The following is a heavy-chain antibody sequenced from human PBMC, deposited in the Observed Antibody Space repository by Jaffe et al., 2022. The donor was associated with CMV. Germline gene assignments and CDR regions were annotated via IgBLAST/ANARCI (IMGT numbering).Heavy chain of an antibody. CDR3: TTERVRRAAEDYYYYYMDV. CDR1: GFTFSNAW. CDR2: IKSKTDGGTT. D-gene: IGHD6-25*01. Sequence: EVQLVESGGGLVKPGGSLRLSCAASGFTFSNAWMSWVRQAPGKGLEWVGRIKSKTDGGTTDYAAPVKGRFTISRDDSKNTLYLQMNSLKTEDTAVYYCTTERVRRAAEDYYYYYMDVWGKGTTVTVSS. V-gene: IGHV3-15*01. J-gene: IGHJ6*03.